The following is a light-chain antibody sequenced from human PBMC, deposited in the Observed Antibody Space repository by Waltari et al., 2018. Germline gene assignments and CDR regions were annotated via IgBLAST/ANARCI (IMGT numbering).Light chain of an antibody. CDR3: QHHVRLPAT. CDR2: AAS. V-gene: IGKV3-20*01. CDR1: QSISKY. Sequence: SCRASQSISKYLAWYRQRPGQAPRLLIYAASNRATGIPDRFSGGGSGTDFSLTISRLEPEDFAVYYCQHHVRLPATFGQGTKVEIK. J-gene: IGKJ1*01.